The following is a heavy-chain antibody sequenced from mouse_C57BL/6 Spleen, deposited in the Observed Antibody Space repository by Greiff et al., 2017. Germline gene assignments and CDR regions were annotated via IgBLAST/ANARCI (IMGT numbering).Heavy chain of an antibody. Sequence: VQLQQSGAELVRPGASVKLSCTASGFTFNDDYMHWVKQRPEQGLEWIGWIGPENGDTEYASKFQGKPTITADTSSNTAYLQLSSLTTEDTAVYYCTPVRYWYVDGWGAGTTVTVSS. CDR1: GFTFNDDY. CDR3: TPVRYWYVDG. CDR2: IGPENGDT. J-gene: IGHJ1*01. D-gene: IGHD2-14*01. V-gene: IGHV14-4*01.